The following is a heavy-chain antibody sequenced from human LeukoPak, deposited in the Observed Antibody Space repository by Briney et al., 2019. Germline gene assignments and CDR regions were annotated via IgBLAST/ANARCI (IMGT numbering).Heavy chain of an antibody. CDR1: GGSFSGYY. CDR3: ARGPPSHYGSGSYYTWWFDP. D-gene: IGHD3-10*01. J-gene: IGHJ5*02. V-gene: IGHV4-34*01. CDR2: INHSGST. Sequence: PSETLSLTCAVYGGSFSGYYWSWIRQPPGKGLEWIGEINHSGSTNYNPSLKSRVTISVDTSKNQFSLKLSSVTAADTAVYYCARGPPSHYGSGSYYTWWFDPWGQGTLVTVSS.